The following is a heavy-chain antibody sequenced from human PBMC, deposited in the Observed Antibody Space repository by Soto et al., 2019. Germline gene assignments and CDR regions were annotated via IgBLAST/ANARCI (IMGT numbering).Heavy chain of an antibody. J-gene: IGHJ4*02. CDR1: GGSMDSCNDY. CDR3: ARLDNTGAYKSFDY. D-gene: IGHD7-27*01. Sequence: SETLSLTCSVSGGSMDSCNDYWGWIRQPPGKDLEWIGAICYTGNTFYNPSLESRVSMSIDTSRKQFSLRLSSVIAADTAIYYCARLDNTGAYKSFDYWGQGTLVTVSS. V-gene: IGHV4-39*01. CDR2: ICYTGNT.